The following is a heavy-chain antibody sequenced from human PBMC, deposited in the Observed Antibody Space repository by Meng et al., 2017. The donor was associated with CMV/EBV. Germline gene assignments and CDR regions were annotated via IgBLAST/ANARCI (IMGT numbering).Heavy chain of an antibody. Sequence: GGPLRPPCVALVFTFRVSAMNWVHQAPGKGLEWVGRIISKANSYATAYAASVKGRFTISRDDSENATYLQMNSLKTEDTAVYYCIRQVDSSPWYYYYYGMDVWGQGTTVTVSS. V-gene: IGHV3-73*01. CDR1: VFTFRVSA. D-gene: IGHD6-13*01. CDR3: IRQVDSSPWYYYYYGMDV. J-gene: IGHJ6*02. CDR2: IISKANSYAT.